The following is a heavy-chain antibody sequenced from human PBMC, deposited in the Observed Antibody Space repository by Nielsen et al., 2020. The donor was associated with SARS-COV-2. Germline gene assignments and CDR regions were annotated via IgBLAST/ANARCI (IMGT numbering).Heavy chain of an antibody. D-gene: IGHD2-2*01. V-gene: IGHV3-23*01. J-gene: IGHJ2*01. CDR3: AKDPGYCSSTSCSYWYFDL. CDR2: ISGSGGST. Sequence: GGSLRLSCAASGFTFSSYAMSWVRQAPGKGLEWVSAISGSGGSTYYADSVKGRFTISRDNSKNTLYLQMNSLRAEDTAVYYCAKDPGYCSSTSCSYWYFDLWGRGTLVTVSS. CDR1: GFTFSSYA.